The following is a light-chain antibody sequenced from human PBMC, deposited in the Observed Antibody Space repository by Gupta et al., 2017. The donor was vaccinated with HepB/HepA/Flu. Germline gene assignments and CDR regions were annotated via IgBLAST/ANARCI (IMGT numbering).Light chain of an antibody. CDR2: GNI. CDR1: TSHIGTGYD. CDR3: QSFDSSLSAVV. V-gene: IGLV1-40*01. Sequence: SLPAQLAPASVDPRQRGTISCTGSTSHIGTGYDVHWYQHLPGTAPKLLMYGNILRPSGVPARFSGSKSGTSASLAITGLQAEDEAYYYCQSFDSSLSAVVFGGGTKLTVL. J-gene: IGLJ2*01.